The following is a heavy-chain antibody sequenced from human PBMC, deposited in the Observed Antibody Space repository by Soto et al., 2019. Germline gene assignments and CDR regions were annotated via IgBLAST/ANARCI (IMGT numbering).Heavy chain of an antibody. CDR2: IISIFGTP. CDR3: ARDLGSGYDPGDY. J-gene: IGHJ4*02. CDR1: GGTFNSYV. Sequence: QVQLVQSGAEVKKPGSSVKVSCKASGGTFNSYVFNWVRQAPGQGLEWMGGIISIFGTPNYGQKLQGRVTITADEPTRTGFMELSSLTSEDTAIFYCARDLGSGYDPGDYWGQGTLVTVSS. D-gene: IGHD5-12*01. V-gene: IGHV1-69*12.